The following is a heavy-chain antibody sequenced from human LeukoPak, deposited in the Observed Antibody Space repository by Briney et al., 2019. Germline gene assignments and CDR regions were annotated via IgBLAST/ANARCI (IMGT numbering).Heavy chain of an antibody. J-gene: IGHJ3*02. D-gene: IGHD3-9*01. CDR3: ARDKGTYDILTGYYPLGAFDI. Sequence: SETLSHTCTVSGGSISSYYWSWIRQPPGKGLEWIGYIYYSGSTNYNPSLKSRVTISVDTSKDQFSLKLSSVTAADTAVYYCARDKGTYDILTGYYPLGAFDIWGQGTMVTVSS. CDR2: IYYSGST. CDR1: GGSISSYY. V-gene: IGHV4-59*01.